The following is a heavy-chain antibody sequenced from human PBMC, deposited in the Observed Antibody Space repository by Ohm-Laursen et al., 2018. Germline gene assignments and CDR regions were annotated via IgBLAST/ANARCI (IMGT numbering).Heavy chain of an antibody. V-gene: IGHV3-23*01. J-gene: IGHJ5*02. CDR3: ARDDASGSYGS. Sequence: GSLRLSCAASGSTFGPFTMNWVRQAPGKGLEWVSGVNSGGGTYYANSVKGRFTISRDNSKNMVYLLMGSLGAEDTAVYYCARDDASGSYGSWGQGILVTVSS. D-gene: IGHD3-10*01. CDR2: VNSGGGT. CDR1: GSTFGPFT.